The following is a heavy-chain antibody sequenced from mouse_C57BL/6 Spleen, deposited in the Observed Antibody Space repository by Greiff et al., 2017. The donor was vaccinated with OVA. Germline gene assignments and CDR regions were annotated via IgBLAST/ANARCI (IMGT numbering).Heavy chain of an antibody. CDR3: APYYYGSSSFN. Sequence: QVQLQQPGAELVKPGASVKLSCKASGYTFTSYWMQWVKQRPGQGLEWIGEIDPSDSYTNYNQKFKGKATLTVDTSSSTAYMQLSSLTSEDSAVYDCAPYYYGSSSFNWGQGTLVTVSA. J-gene: IGHJ3*01. CDR2: IDPSDSYT. V-gene: IGHV1-50*01. CDR1: GYTFTSYW. D-gene: IGHD1-1*01.